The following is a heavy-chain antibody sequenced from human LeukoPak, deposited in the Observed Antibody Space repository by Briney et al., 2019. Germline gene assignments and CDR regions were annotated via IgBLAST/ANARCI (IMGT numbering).Heavy chain of an antibody. Sequence: PSETLSLTCTVSGGSISSYYWSWIRQPPEKGLEWIGFIYNSGSTNYNPSLKSRVTMSINTSKNQFSLKLSSVTAADTAVYYCARDMAGGGWFDPWGQGTLATVSS. CDR2: IYNSGST. V-gene: IGHV4-59*01. CDR1: GGSISSYY. CDR3: ARDMAGGGWFDP. D-gene: IGHD3-10*01. J-gene: IGHJ5*02.